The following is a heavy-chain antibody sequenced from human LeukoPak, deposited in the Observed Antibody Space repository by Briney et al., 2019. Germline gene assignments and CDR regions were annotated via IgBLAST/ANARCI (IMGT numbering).Heavy chain of an antibody. CDR2: ISYDGGHK. CDR3: AKVKAAAPGPYYYGMDV. Sequence: GGSLRLSCAASGFTFSNYGMHWVRQAPGKGLEWVAVISYDGGHKYYADSVKGRFTISRDNTKKTLYLQMNSLRVEDTGVFYCAKVKAAAPGPYYYGMDVWGQGTTVIASS. V-gene: IGHV3-30*18. D-gene: IGHD6-13*01. J-gene: IGHJ6*02. CDR1: GFTFSNYG.